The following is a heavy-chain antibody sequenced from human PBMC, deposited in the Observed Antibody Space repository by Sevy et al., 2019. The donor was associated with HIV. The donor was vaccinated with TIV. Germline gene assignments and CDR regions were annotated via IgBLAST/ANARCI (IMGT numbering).Heavy chain of an antibody. J-gene: IGHJ5*02. CDR3: ARDYDRRGGKYVSFDP. D-gene: IGHD3-3*01. V-gene: IGHV3-49*03. CDR2: IRRKGSGGAT. CDR1: GFTFRDYA. Sequence: GGYLRLSCTASGFTFRDYAMAWFRQTPGKGLEWVGLIRRKGSGGATDYAASVKGRFTISRDDSRSIAYLEMNSLKTDDTAVYFCARDYDRRGGKYVSFDPWAREPWSPSPQ.